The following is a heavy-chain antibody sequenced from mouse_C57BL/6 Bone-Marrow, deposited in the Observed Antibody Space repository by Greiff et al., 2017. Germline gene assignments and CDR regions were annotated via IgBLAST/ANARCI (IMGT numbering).Heavy chain of an antibody. J-gene: IGHJ2*01. CDR1: GYSITSGYY. Sequence: EVQLQESGPGLVKPSQSLSLTCSVTGYSITSGYYWNWIRQFPGNKLEWMGYISYDGSNNYNPSLKNRISITRDTSKNQFFLKLNSVTTEDTATYYCAREGWYHLDYWGQGTTLTVSS. D-gene: IGHD2-1*01. V-gene: IGHV3-6*01. CDR2: ISYDGSN. CDR3: AREGWYHLDY.